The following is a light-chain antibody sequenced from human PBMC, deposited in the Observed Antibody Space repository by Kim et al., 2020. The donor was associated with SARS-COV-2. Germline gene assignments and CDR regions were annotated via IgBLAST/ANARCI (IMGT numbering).Light chain of an antibody. CDR2: GNS. Sequence: QSALTQPPSVSGAPGQRVTISCTGSSSNIVAGYDVPWYQQLPGTAPKLLIYGNSNRPSGVPDRFSGSKSGTSASLAITGLQAEDEADYYCQSYDSSLSAYVFGAGTKLTVL. CDR3: QSYDSSLSAYV. J-gene: IGLJ1*01. CDR1: SSNIVAGYD. V-gene: IGLV1-40*01.